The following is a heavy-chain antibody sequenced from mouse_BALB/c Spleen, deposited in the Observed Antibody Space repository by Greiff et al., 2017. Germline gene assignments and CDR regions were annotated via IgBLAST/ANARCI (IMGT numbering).Heavy chain of an antibody. J-gene: IGHJ2*01. D-gene: IGHD4-1*01. CDR3: ATGFDH. CDR2: ISYSGST. CDR1: GYSITSDYA. Sequence: EVQLVESGPGLVKPSQSLSLTCTVTGYSITSDYAWNLIRQFPGNKLGCMGYISYSGSTSYNPSLNSRISITRDTSKNQFFLQLNSVTTEDTATYYCATGFDHWGQGTTLTVSA. V-gene: IGHV3-2*02.